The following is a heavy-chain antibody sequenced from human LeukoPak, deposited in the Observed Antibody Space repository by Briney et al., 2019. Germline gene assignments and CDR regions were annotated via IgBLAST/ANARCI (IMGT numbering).Heavy chain of an antibody. D-gene: IGHD3-22*01. V-gene: IGHV4-39*01. CDR3: AVGHYYHSSGYLFDS. Sequence: SETLSLTCTVSGGSIDTRSYSWGWVRQPPGRGLECIGSVHNSGRTYYNPSLKSRVGISMDTSKNQFSLNLRSVTAADTAVYYCAVGHYYHSSGYLFDSWGQGTLVTVSS. CDR1: GGSIDTRSYS. CDR2: VHNSGRT. J-gene: IGHJ4*02.